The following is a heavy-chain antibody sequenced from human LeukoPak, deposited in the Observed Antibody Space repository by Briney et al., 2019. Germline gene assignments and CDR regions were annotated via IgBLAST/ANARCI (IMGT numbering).Heavy chain of an antibody. D-gene: IGHD6-25*01. CDR3: ARDWRPDFAFDI. V-gene: IGHV1-46*01. CDR2: INPSGGST. J-gene: IGHJ3*02. CDR1: GYTFTSYY. Sequence: ASVKVSCKASGYTFTSYYMHWVRQAPGQGPEWMGIINPSGGSTSYAQKFQGRVTMTRDTSTSTVYMELSSLRSEDTAVYYCARDWRPDFAFDIWGQGTMVTVSS.